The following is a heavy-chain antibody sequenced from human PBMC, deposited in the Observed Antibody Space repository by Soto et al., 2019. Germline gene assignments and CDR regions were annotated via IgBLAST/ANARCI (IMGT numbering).Heavy chain of an antibody. CDR2: ISPKSTII. Sequence: PGGSLRLSCTASEFNFGGYYMIWIRQAPGMGLEWISYISPKSTIIYYADSVRGRFTISRDNAENSLYLQMNSLRAEDSAIYYCAGFAYKGFYSYIDVWGKGPTVTVS. J-gene: IGHJ6*03. V-gene: IGHV3-11*01. D-gene: IGHD1-20*01. CDR3: AGFAYKGFYSYIDV. CDR1: EFNFGGYY.